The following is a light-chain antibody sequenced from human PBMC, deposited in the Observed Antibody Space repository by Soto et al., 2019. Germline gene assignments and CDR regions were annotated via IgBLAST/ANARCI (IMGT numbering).Light chain of an antibody. CDR3: QQYYSPPFT. CDR2: WAS. Sequence: DIVMTQSPDSLAVSVGERATINCKSSQSVLYSSNNKNYIAWFQQKPGQPPKLLIYWASTRQSGVPDRFSGSGSGTDFTLTISSLQAEDVAVYSCQQYYSPPFTFGPGTKVDVK. CDR1: QSVLYSSNNKNY. J-gene: IGKJ3*01. V-gene: IGKV4-1*01.